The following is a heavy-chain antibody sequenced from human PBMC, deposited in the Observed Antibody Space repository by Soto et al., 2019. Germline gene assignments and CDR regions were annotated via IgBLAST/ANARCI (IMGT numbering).Heavy chain of an antibody. D-gene: IGHD3-3*02. Sequence: ETLSLTCTVSGGSITGGSISSTTYYWGWMRQPPGKGLEWIASFFIGGSTYYNPSLKSRVTTSVDTSKNQFSLKLSSVTAADTAVYYCASPKIAFYNWFDPWGQGTLVTVSS. CDR1: GGSITGGSISSTTYY. CDR2: FFIGGST. V-gene: IGHV4-39*01. CDR3: ASPKIAFYNWFDP. J-gene: IGHJ5*02.